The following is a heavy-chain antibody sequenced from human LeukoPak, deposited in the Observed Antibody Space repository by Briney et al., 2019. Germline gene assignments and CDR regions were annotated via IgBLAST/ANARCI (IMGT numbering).Heavy chain of an antibody. D-gene: IGHD3-10*02. Sequence: PGGSLRLSCTAAGFTFGDYAMSWVRQAPGKGLEWVSYISSSGSTIYYADSVKGRFTISRDNAKNSPYLQMNSLRAEDTAVYYCAELGITMIGGVWGKGTTVTISS. CDR1: GFTFGDYA. J-gene: IGHJ6*04. V-gene: IGHV3-48*03. CDR3: AELGITMIGGV. CDR2: ISSSGSTI.